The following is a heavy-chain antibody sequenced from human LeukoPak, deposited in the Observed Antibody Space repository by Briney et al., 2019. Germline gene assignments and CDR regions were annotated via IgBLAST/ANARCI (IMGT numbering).Heavy chain of an antibody. Sequence: GASVKASCKASGYTFTGRYMHWVRQAPGQGLEWMGWINPNTGGTNYAQKFQGRVTMTSDTSISTAYMELSGLRSDDTAVYYCARDGYGGNFFDSWGQGTLVTVSS. CDR1: GYTFTGRY. CDR2: INPNTGGT. CDR3: ARDGYGGNFFDS. V-gene: IGHV1-2*02. J-gene: IGHJ4*02. D-gene: IGHD4-23*01.